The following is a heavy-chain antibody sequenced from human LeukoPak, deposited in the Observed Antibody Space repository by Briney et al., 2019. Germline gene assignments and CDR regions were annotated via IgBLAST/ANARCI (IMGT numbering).Heavy chain of an antibody. CDR3: AKGKDFDGYYVDS. D-gene: IGHD3-3*01. CDR2: SGGSGGAT. J-gene: IGHJ4*02. CDR1: GFTFSSFG. Sequence: GGSLRLSCAASGFTFSSFGMSWVRQSPETVLEWVSVSGGSGGATHYAESVKGRFTISRDNSKNTLYLEMSRLRADDTAVYYCAKGKDFDGYYVDSWGQGTLVTVSS. V-gene: IGHV3-23*01.